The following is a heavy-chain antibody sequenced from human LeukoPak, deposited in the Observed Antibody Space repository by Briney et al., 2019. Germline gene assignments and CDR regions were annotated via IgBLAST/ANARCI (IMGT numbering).Heavy chain of an antibody. V-gene: IGHV1-46*01. D-gene: IGHD1-7*01. J-gene: IGHJ5*02. CDR1: GYTFTSNY. Sequence: ASVKVSCKASGYTFTSNYMHWVRQAPGQGLEWMGMINPSSGCPRYAKTVQGRVTMTGDTSTSTVYMEMSSLRSEDTAVYYCARDRGRTMLVDHWGQGTLVTVSS. CDR3: ARDRGRTMLVDH. CDR2: INPSSGCP.